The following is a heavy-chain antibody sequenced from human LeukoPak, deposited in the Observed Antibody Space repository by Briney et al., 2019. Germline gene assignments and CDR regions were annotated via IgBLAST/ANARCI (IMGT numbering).Heavy chain of an antibody. V-gene: IGHV4-59*01. CDR2: IYYSGST. CDR3: ARTNRAVAGTSVDY. CDR1: GGPISSYY. Sequence: SETLSLTCTVSGGPISSYYWSWIRQPPGKGLEWIGYIYYSGSTNYNPSLKSRVTISVDTSKNQFSLKLSSVTAADTAVYYCARTNRAVAGTSVDYWGQGTLVTVSS. D-gene: IGHD6-19*01. J-gene: IGHJ4*02.